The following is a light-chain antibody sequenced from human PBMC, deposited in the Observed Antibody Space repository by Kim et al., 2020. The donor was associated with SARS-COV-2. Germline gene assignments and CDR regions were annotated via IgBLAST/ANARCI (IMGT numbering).Light chain of an antibody. J-gene: IGKJ1*01. CDR3: QKCDSAPWT. CDR1: QDISNY. CDR2: AAS. Sequence: SAVGEKVPITCRATQDISNYLAWSQLKPGKAPKLLIYAASALQPGVPSRFSDSGSGTDFTLTVTSLQPEDVATYYCQKCDSAPWTFGQGTKVDIK. V-gene: IGKV1-27*01.